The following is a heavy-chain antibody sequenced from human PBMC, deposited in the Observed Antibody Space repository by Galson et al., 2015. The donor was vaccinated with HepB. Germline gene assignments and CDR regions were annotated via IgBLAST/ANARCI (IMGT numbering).Heavy chain of an antibody. D-gene: IGHD3-10*01. Sequence: SLRLSCAASGFTFSSYAMHWVRQAPGKGLEWVAVISYDGSNKYYADSVKGRFTISRDNSKNTLYLQMNSLRAEDTAVYYCARDGEWFGELFLGDFDYWGQGTLVTVSS. J-gene: IGHJ4*02. CDR1: GFTFSSYA. V-gene: IGHV3-30*04. CDR3: ARDGEWFGELFLGDFDY. CDR2: ISYDGSNK.